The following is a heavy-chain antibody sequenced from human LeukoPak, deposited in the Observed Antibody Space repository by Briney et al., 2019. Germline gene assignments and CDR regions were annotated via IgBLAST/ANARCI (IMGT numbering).Heavy chain of an antibody. V-gene: IGHV1-46*01. Sequence: ASVKVSCKASGYTFTSYYMHWVRQAPGQGLEWMGIINPSGGSTSYAQKFQGRVTMTRDTSTSTVYMELSSLRSEDTAVYYCARALYCSSTSCYSTFDYWGQGTLVTVSS. CDR3: ARALYCSSTSCYSTFDY. CDR1: GYTFTSYY. CDR2: INPSGGST. D-gene: IGHD2-2*01. J-gene: IGHJ4*02.